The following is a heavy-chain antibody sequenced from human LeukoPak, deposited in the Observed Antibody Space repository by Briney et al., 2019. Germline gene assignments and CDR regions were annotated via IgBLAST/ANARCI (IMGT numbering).Heavy chain of an antibody. J-gene: IGHJ3*02. Sequence: GGSLRLSCAASGFTFDDYAMHWVRQAPGKGLEWVSSISSSSSYIYYADSVKGRFTISRDNAKNSLYLQMNSLRAEDTAVYYCATSLLVNAFDIWGQGTMVTVSS. CDR2: ISSSSSYI. V-gene: IGHV3-21*01. CDR1: GFTFDDYA. D-gene: IGHD2-15*01. CDR3: ATSLLVNAFDI.